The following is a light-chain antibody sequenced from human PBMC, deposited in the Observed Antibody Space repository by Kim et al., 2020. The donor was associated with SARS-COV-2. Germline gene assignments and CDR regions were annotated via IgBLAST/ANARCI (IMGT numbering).Light chain of an antibody. CDR1: QGIGDD. V-gene: IGKV1-6*01. CDR2: SAS. Sequence: AIQMTQSPSSLSASVGDRVTITCRASQGIGDDLAWFQQRPGKAPKLLIYSASSLQTGVPSRFSGSGSDTDFTLTITSLQPEDFATYYCLQDYDYPRTFGQGTKVDIK. CDR3: LQDYDYPRT. J-gene: IGKJ1*01.